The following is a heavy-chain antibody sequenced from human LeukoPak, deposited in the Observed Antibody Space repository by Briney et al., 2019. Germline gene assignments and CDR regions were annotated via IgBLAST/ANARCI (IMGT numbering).Heavy chain of an antibody. V-gene: IGHV3-48*01. J-gene: IGHJ4*02. D-gene: IGHD3-22*01. CDR2: ISSSSSTI. CDR3: AKDPMIVVPDDYYFDY. CDR1: GFTFSSYS. Sequence: PGGSLRLSCAASGFTFSSYSMNWVRQTPGKGLEWVSYISSSSSTIYYADSVKGRFTISRDNAKNSLYLQMNSLRAEDTAVYYCAKDPMIVVPDDYYFDYWGQGTLVTVSS.